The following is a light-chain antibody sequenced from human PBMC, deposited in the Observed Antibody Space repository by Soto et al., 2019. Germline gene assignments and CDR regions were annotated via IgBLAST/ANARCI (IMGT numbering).Light chain of an antibody. Sequence: EIVLTQSPGTLSLSPGEKATLSCRASQNVAGRYLAWYQQKPGQSPRLLIYGASNRATGIADRFSASGSGTDFTLTISGLEPEDSAVYYCQQYGNSRGTFGPGTKVDIK. CDR3: QQYGNSRGT. CDR2: GAS. CDR1: QNVAGRY. J-gene: IGKJ1*01. V-gene: IGKV3-20*01.